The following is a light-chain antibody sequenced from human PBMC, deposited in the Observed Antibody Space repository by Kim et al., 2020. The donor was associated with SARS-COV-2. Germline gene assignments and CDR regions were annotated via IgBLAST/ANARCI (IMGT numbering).Light chain of an antibody. Sequence: TITLACTRTSGSIASNYVQGYQQRPGSAPTTVIYEDNQRPSGVPDRFSGSIDSSSNSASLTISGLKTEDEADYYCQSYDSSNHVVFGGGTQLTVL. V-gene: IGLV6-57*03. CDR1: SGSIASNY. CDR2: EDN. CDR3: QSYDSSNHVV. J-gene: IGLJ2*01.